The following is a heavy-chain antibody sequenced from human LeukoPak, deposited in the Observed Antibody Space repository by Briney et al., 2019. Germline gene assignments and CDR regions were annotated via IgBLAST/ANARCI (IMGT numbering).Heavy chain of an antibody. V-gene: IGHV3-48*04. D-gene: IGHD2-15*01. CDR1: GFTFSTYD. CDR2: SSSSSSIM. CDR3: ARRFCSGGNCYHFDY. Sequence: GGSLRLSCVASGFTFSTYDMNWVRQAPGKGLEWVSYSSSSSSIMYYADSVKGRFTISRDNAKNSLSLQMSSLRAEDTAVYYCARRFCSGGNCYHFDYWGQGTLVIVSS. J-gene: IGHJ4*02.